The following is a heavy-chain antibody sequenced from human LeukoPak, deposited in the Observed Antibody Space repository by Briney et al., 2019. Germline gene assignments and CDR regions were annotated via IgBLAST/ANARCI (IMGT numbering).Heavy chain of an antibody. J-gene: IGHJ5*02. Sequence: GASVKVSCKASGYTFTSYYMHWVRQAPGQGLEWMGIINPSGGSTSYAQKFQGRVTMTRDTSTSTAYMELSSLRSEDTAVYYCARGLLDDILTGYYGHLDNWFDPWGQGTLVTVSS. D-gene: IGHD3-9*01. CDR2: INPSGGST. CDR3: ARGLLDDILTGYYGHLDNWFDP. CDR1: GYTFTSYY. V-gene: IGHV1-46*01.